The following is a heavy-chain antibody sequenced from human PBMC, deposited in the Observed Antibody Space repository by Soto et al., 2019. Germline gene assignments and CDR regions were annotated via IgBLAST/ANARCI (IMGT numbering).Heavy chain of an antibody. CDR1: RYTPATFC. V-gene: IGHV5-51*01. CDR3: ARVSCVYGDYDGALDI. J-gene: IGHJ3*02. Sequence: GEPRKIACKGCRYTPATFCIVWVRQLPGKGLEWMGIIYPGDSDTRYSPSFRGQVTISADKSITTVYLQWSSLKASDTAMYYWARVSCVYGDYDGALDIWRPRTM. D-gene: IGHD4-17*01. CDR2: IYPGDSDT.